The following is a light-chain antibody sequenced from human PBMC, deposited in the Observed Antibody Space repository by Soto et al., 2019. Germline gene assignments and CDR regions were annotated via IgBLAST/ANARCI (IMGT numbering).Light chain of an antibody. J-gene: IGKJ4*02. CDR2: GAS. CDR3: QHVYSYPLT. CDR1: TGINHY. V-gene: IGKV1-9*01. Sequence: DIQLTQSPSFLSASVGDRVTITGRASTGINHYGAWYQQKPGKAPKCLIYGASALQSGVPSRFRGSGSWAEFTLSISSLQPEDFATYYCQHVYSYPLTFGGGTRVEI.